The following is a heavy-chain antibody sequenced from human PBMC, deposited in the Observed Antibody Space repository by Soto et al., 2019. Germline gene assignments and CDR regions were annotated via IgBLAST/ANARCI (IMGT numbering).Heavy chain of an antibody. CDR1: GATFISYA. CDR2: IIPIFGTA. CDR3: ARDSDYYYGMDV. Sequence: QVQLVQSGAEVKKPGSSVKVSCKASGATFISYAISWVRQAPGQGLEWMGGIIPIFGTANYAQKFQGRVTITEDESTSTAYMELRSLRSEDTAVYYCARDSDYYYGMDVWGQGTTVTVSS. J-gene: IGHJ6*02. V-gene: IGHV1-69*01.